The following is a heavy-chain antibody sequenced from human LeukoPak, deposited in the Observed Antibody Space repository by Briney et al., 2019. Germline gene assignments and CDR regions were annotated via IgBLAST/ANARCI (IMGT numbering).Heavy chain of an antibody. CDR3: ARAPPGYSYGFAYYYYYMDV. D-gene: IGHD5-18*01. CDR2: IYYSGST. CDR1: GGSITIYY. J-gene: IGHJ6*03. Sequence: SETLSLTCTVSGGSITIYYWSWTRQPAGKGLEWIGYIYYSGSTNYNPSLKSRVTISVDTSKNQFSLKLSSVTAADTAVYYCARAPPGYSYGFAYYYYYMDVWGKGTTVTVSS. V-gene: IGHV4-59*01.